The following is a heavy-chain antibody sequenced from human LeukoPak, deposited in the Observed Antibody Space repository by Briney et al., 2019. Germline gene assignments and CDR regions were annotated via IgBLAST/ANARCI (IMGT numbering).Heavy chain of an antibody. CDR2: INPNNGGT. Sequence: ASVKVSCKASGYXFTGYYFHWVRQAPGQGLEWMGWINPNNGGTNYAQKFQGRVTMTRDTSITTAYMELSRLTSDDTAVYYCASGPEGLQLWSFWGQGTLVTVSS. J-gene: IGHJ4*02. D-gene: IGHD5-18*01. V-gene: IGHV1-2*02. CDR3: ASGPEGLQLWSF. CDR1: GYXFTGYY.